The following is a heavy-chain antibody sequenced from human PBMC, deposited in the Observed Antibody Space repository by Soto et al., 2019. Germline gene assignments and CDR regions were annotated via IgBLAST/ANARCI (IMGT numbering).Heavy chain of an antibody. J-gene: IGHJ4*02. CDR3: ARDRRRGYSGYDYPLHY. CDR1: GGTFSSYA. D-gene: IGHD5-12*01. CDR2: IIPIFGTA. Sequence: SVKVSCKASGGTFSSYAISWVRQAPGQGLEWMGGIIPIFGTANYAQKFQGRVTITADESTSTAYMELSSLRSEDTAVYYRARDRRRGYSGYDYPLHYWGQGTLVTVSS. V-gene: IGHV1-69*13.